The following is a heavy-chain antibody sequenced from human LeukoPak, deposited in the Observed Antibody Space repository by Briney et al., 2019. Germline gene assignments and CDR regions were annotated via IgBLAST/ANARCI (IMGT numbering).Heavy chain of an antibody. J-gene: IGHJ4*02. D-gene: IGHD2-2*01. CDR1: GFTFSSYG. V-gene: IGHV3-33*01. Sequence: GRSLRLSCAASGFTFSSYGTHWVRQAPGKGLEWVAVIWYDGSNKYYADSVKGRFTISRDNSKNTLYLQMNSLRAEDTAVYYCARDGSVDCSSTSCPSGFDYWGQGTLVTVSS. CDR2: IWYDGSNK. CDR3: ARDGSVDCSSTSCPSGFDY.